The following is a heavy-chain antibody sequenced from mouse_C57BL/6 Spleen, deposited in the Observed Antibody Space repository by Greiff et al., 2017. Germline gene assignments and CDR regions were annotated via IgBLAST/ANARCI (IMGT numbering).Heavy chain of an antibody. D-gene: IGHD2-3*01. CDR3: ASCSDGYSLDY. Sequence: VQLQQSGAELVKPGASVKLSCTASGYNIKDYYMHWVKQRTEKGLEWIGRIDPEDGETKYAPKFQGKATITAYTSSNTAYLQLSSLTSEVPAVYYWASCSDGYSLDYWGQGTTLTVSS. CDR1: GYNIKDYY. CDR2: IDPEDGET. V-gene: IGHV14-2*01. J-gene: IGHJ2*01.